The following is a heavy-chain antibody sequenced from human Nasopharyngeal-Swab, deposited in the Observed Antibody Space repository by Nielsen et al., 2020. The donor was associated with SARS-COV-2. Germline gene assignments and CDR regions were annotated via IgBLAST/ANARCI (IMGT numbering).Heavy chain of an antibody. D-gene: IGHD2-2*01. J-gene: IGHJ4*02. CDR2: NSSDGGA. CDR3: ARESDEYHESTPPDY. V-gene: IGHV3-74*01. Sequence: LKFSCASSGSIISCYWLPLVRQPPGKGLVLVSRNSSDGGANYAHSTTGRFTISRDNAKNSLYLQMNSLRAEDTAVYYRARESDEYHESTPPDYWGQGTLVTVSS. CDR1: GSIISCYW.